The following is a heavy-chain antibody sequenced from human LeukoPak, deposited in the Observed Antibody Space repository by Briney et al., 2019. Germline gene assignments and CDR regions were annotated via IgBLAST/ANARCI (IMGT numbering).Heavy chain of an antibody. Sequence: ASVKVSCKASGYTFTSYDINWVRQAPGQGLEWMGWINPNSGGTNYAQKFQGRVTMTRDTSISTAYMELSRLRSDDTAVYYCARSVYNWFDPWGQGTLVTVSS. CDR3: ARSVYNWFDP. V-gene: IGHV1-2*02. J-gene: IGHJ5*02. CDR1: GYTFTSYD. D-gene: IGHD2-8*01. CDR2: INPNSGGT.